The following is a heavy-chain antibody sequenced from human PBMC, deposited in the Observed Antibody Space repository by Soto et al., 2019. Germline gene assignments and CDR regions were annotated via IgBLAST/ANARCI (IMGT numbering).Heavy chain of an antibody. V-gene: IGHV3-30*03. CDR1: GFTFSNYG. D-gene: IGHD2-21*02. CDR3: GRCDGDDCHSPFDY. Sequence: QVQLVESGGGVVQPGGSLRLSCAASGFTFSNYGMHWVRQAPGKGLEWVADITKNGRNKDYADSVKGRLALSRDNSKNTLELQMNSLRVEDTGMYYCGRCDGDDCHSPFDYWGQGTLVTVSS. J-gene: IGHJ4*02. CDR2: ITKNGRNK.